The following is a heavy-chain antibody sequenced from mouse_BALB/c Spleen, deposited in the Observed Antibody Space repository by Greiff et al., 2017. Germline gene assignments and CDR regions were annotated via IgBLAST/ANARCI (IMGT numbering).Heavy chain of an antibody. CDR3: ASLLRGWFAY. V-gene: IGHV5-6-5*01. Sequence: EVKLVESGGGLVKPGGSLKLSCAASGFTFSSYAMSWVRQTPEKRLEWVASISSGGSTYYPDSVKGRFTISRDNARNILYLQMSSLRSEDTAMYYCASLLRGWFAYWGQGTLVTVSA. D-gene: IGHD1-1*01. CDR1: GFTFSSYA. CDR2: ISSGGST. J-gene: IGHJ3*01.